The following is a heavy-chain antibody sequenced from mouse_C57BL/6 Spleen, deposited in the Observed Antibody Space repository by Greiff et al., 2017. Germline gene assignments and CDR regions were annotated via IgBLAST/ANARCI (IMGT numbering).Heavy chain of an antibody. D-gene: IGHD1-1*01. Sequence: EVHLVESGGGLVKPGGSLKLSCAASGFTFSSYAMSWVRQTPEKRLEWVATISDGGSYTYYPDNVKGRFTISRDNAKNNLYLQMSHLKSEDTAMYYCARDRDHYGGFAWWGQGTLVTVS. J-gene: IGHJ3*01. CDR1: GFTFSSYA. V-gene: IGHV5-4*01. CDR3: ARDRDHYGGFAW. CDR2: ISDGGSYT.